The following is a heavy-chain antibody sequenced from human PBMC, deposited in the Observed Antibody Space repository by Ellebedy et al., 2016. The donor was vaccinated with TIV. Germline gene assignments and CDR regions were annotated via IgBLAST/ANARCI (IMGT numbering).Heavy chain of an antibody. Sequence: PGGSLRLSCEASGFTFSTYGMHWVRQAPGKGLEWVAFISNEGSTRYNTDSVKGRFTISRDNSKNTLYLQMDSLRAEDTAVYYCAKDIDSGSYYLDASDVWGQGKKVTVSS. CDR1: GFTFSTYG. CDR3: AKDIDSGSYYLDASDV. J-gene: IGHJ3*01. V-gene: IGHV3-30*18. CDR2: ISNEGSTR. D-gene: IGHD1-26*01.